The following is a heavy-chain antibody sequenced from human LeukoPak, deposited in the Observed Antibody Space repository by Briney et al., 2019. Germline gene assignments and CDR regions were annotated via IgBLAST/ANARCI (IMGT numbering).Heavy chain of an antibody. D-gene: IGHD2-21*02. J-gene: IGHJ4*02. Sequence: PSVTVSCKASGYTFTSYHMHWVRQAPGQGLEWIGIINPSGGSTSYAQTFQGRVTMTRDTSTSTVYMELSSLRSEDTAVYYCATGVTAIINFDHWGQGTLVTVSS. CDR2: INPSGGST. CDR1: GYTFTSYH. CDR3: ATGVTAIINFDH. V-gene: IGHV1-46*01.